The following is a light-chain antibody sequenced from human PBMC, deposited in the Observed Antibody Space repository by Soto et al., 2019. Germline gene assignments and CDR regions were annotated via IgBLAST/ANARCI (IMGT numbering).Light chain of an antibody. CDR1: QSVSSY. V-gene: IGKV3-11*01. Sequence: EIVLTQSPATLSLSPGEGATLSCRASQSVSSYLAWYQQKPGQAPRLLIYDASSRATGIPARFSGSGSGTDFTLTISSLEPEDFAVYYCQQRSTWPPTFGQGTKVDIK. J-gene: IGKJ1*01. CDR2: DAS. CDR3: QQRSTWPPT.